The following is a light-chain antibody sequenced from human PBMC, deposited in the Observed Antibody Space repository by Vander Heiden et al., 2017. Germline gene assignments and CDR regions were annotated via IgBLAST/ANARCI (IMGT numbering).Light chain of an antibody. CDR1: SLRSYY. V-gene: IGLV3-19*01. J-gene: IGLJ2*01. CDR3: NSRDSSGVV. CDR2: GKN. Sequence: SSELTQDRAVSVALGQTVRITCQGDSLRSYYASWYQQKPGQAPVLVIYGKNNRPSGIPDRFSGSSAGNTASLTITGDQAEDEADYYCNSRDSSGVVFGGGTKLTVL.